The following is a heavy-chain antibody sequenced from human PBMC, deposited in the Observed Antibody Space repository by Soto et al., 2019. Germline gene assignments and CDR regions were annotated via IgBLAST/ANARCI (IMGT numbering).Heavy chain of an antibody. Sequence: QITLKESGPTLVKPRETLTLTSTFSGFTLTTNGVGVGWIRQPPGKALEWLALIYWNGDLRYSPSLNNRLTITKDTAKNQVVLTKTDMDPVDTATYYCAHRRVAARPDAFGIWGQGAMVSVSS. J-gene: IGHJ3*02. CDR2: IYWNGDL. CDR3: AHRRVAARPDAFGI. V-gene: IGHV2-5*01. D-gene: IGHD6-6*01. CDR1: GFTLTTNGVG.